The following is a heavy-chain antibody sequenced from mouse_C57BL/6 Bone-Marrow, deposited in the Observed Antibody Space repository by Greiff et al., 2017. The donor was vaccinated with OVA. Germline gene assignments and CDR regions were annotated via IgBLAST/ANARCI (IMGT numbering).Heavy chain of an antibody. Sequence: QVQLKESGPELVKPGASVKISCKASGYAFSSSWMNWVKQRPGKGLEWIGRIYPGDGDTNYNGKFKGKATLTADKSSSTAYMQLSSLTSEDSAVYFCARSPLTTVVAAPMDYWGQGTSVTVSS. J-gene: IGHJ4*01. CDR3: ARSPLTTVVAAPMDY. V-gene: IGHV1-82*01. D-gene: IGHD1-1*01. CDR2: IYPGDGDT. CDR1: GYAFSSSW.